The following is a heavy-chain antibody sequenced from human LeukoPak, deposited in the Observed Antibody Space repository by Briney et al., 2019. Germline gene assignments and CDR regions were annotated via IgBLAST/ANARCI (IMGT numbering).Heavy chain of an antibody. CDR1: GGPPNIYY. CDR2: IAYSGST. CDR3: ARGWQGGNF. Sequence: SVTLSLTCVVWGGPPNIYYWSGLPQPPGEGLEWIGSIAYSGSTNYNPSLKSRLTISVDTSKNQFSLKLSSVTAADTAVYYGARGWQGGNFWGQGTLVTVSS. V-gene: IGHV4-59*01. J-gene: IGHJ4*02. D-gene: IGHD3-16*01.